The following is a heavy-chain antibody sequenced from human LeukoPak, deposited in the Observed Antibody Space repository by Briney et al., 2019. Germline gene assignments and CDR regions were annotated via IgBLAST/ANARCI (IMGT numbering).Heavy chain of an antibody. D-gene: IGHD2-15*01. Sequence: SGTLSLTCAVYGGSFSGYYWSWIRQPPGKGLEWIGEINHSGSTNYNPSLKSRVTISVDTSKNQFSLKLSSVTAADTAVYYCARDLKLGYCSGGSCSNWFDPWGQGTLVTVSS. CDR2: INHSGST. V-gene: IGHV4-34*01. J-gene: IGHJ5*02. CDR3: ARDLKLGYCSGGSCSNWFDP. CDR1: GGSFSGYY.